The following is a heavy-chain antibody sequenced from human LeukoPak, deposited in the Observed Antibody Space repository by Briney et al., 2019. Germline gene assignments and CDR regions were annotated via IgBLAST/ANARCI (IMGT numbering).Heavy chain of an antibody. J-gene: IGHJ4*02. CDR3: ARDNPSGSYDY. V-gene: IGHV3-53*01. CDR1: GFTFSDYY. Sequence: GGSLRLSCAASGFTFSDYYMIWIRQAPGKGLEWVSVIYSGGSTYYADSVKGRFTISRDNSKNTLYLQMNSLRAEDTAVYYCARDNPSGSYDYWGQGTLVTVSS. CDR2: IYSGGST. D-gene: IGHD1-26*01.